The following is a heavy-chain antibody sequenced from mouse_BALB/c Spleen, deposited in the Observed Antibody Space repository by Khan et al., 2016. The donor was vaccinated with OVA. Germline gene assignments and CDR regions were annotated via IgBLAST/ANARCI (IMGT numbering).Heavy chain of an antibody. D-gene: IGHD4-1*01. CDR1: GFTFSSYS. CDR3: ASHLTGSFAY. Sequence: DVMLVESGGDLVKPGGSLKLSCAASGFTFSSYSMSWVRQTPDKRLEWVASISSGGDYTYYPAIVKGRFTISRDNAKNTLYLEMSSLKSEDTAMYYCASHLTGSFAYWGQGTLVTVSA. V-gene: IGHV5-6*02. J-gene: IGHJ3*01. CDR2: ISSGGDYT.